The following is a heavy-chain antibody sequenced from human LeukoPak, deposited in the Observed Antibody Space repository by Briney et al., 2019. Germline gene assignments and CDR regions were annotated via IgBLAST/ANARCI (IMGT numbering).Heavy chain of an antibody. V-gene: IGHV1-2*02. D-gene: IGHD3-16*02. CDR1: GYSFIDYY. CDR3: ARVDDYVWGSYPSSLGAFDI. Sequence: ASVKVSCKTSGYSFIDYYIHWVRQAPGQGLEWMGWINSNSADTNYAQNFQGRVTMTRDTSISTAYMELSRLRSDDTAVYYCARVDDYVWGSYPSSLGAFDIWGQGTMVTVSS. CDR2: INSNSADT. J-gene: IGHJ3*02.